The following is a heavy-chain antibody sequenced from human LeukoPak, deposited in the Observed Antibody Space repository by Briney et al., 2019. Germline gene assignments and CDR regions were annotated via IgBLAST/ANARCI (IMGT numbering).Heavy chain of an antibody. D-gene: IGHD3-10*01. CDR3: ARDSTYYYDSGSSGPHYFDN. CDR1: GFTFSNYA. CDR2: ISPGGGYD. J-gene: IGHJ4*02. V-gene: IGHV3-30*01. Sequence: PGKSLRLSCAASGFTFSNYAMHWVRQAPGKGLEWVSLISPGGGYDSYADSVKGRFTISRDNSKNTLYLKLNSLRAEDTAVYYCARDSTYYYDSGSSGPHYFDNWGQGTLVTVSS.